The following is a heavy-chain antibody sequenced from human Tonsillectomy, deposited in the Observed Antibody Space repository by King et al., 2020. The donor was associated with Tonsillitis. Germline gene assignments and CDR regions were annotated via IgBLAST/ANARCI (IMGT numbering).Heavy chain of an antibody. J-gene: IGHJ4*02. CDR1: GFIFSDST. CDR2: ISSNVDYI. Sequence: VQLVESGGGLVKPGGSLRLSCAASGFIFSDSTMNWVRQAPGKGLEWVSSISSNVDYIYYADSVRGRFTISRDNAENSVYLEMHSLRAEDTAVYYCARDVREEHYWGQGTLVTVSS. V-gene: IGHV3-21*01. D-gene: IGHD1/OR15-1a*01. CDR3: ARDVREEHY.